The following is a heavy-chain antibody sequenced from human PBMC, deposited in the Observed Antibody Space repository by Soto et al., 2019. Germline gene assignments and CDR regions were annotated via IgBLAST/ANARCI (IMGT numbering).Heavy chain of an antibody. Sequence: EVQLVESGGGLVQPGGSLRLSCAASGFTVSGTYMNWVRQAPGKGLEWVSTIYGGGSTFFADSVRGRFTISRDSSKNTLYLQMNSLRAEDTAVYYCARPNGRSYFYMDVWGNGATVTVSS. D-gene: IGHD2-21*01. V-gene: IGHV3-66*01. CDR3: ARPNGRSYFYMDV. J-gene: IGHJ6*03. CDR1: GFTVSGTY. CDR2: IYGGGST.